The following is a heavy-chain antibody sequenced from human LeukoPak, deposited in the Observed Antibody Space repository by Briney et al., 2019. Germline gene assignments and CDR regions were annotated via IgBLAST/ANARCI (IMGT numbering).Heavy chain of an antibody. CDR2: IYYSGST. CDR3: ARTPDSYRRNHYYYGMDV. J-gene: IGHJ6*02. D-gene: IGHD3-16*02. V-gene: IGHV4-59*01. Sequence: SETLSLTCTVSGGSISSYYWRWIRQPPGKGLEWIGYIYYSGSTNYNPSLKSRVTISVDTSKNQFSLKLSSVTAADTAVYYCARTPDSYRRNHYYYGMDVWGQGTTVTVSS. CDR1: GGSISSYY.